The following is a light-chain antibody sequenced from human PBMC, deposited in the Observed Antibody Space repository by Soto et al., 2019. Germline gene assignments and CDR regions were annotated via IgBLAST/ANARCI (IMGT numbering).Light chain of an antibody. J-gene: IGKJ2*01. V-gene: IGKV3-20*01. CDR1: QSVNSDY. Sequence: EIVLTQSPGTQSLSPGERATLSCRASQSVNSDYLAWYQQIPGQAPRLLIYGASNRATGIPDRFSASGSGTDFTLTITRLEPEDFAVYYCQQYGRFPRYTFGQGTKLDIK. CDR2: GAS. CDR3: QQYGRFPRYT.